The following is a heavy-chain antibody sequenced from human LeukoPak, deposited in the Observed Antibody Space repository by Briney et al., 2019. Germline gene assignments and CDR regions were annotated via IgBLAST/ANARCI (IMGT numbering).Heavy chain of an antibody. Sequence: SGPALVKPTQTLTLTCTFSGFSLTTPGMRVSWIRQPPGKALEWLSRIDWDDDKFYSTSLKTRLTISKDTSKNQVVLTMTNMDPVDTATYYCARLQGATIGAKWFDPWGQGTLVTVSP. CDR2: IDWDDDK. J-gene: IGHJ5*02. D-gene: IGHD4/OR15-4a*01. CDR1: GFSLTTPGMR. V-gene: IGHV2-70*04. CDR3: ARLQGATIGAKWFDP.